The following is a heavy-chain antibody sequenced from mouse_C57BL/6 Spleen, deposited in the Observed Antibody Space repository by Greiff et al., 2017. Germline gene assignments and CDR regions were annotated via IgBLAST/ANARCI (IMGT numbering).Heavy chain of an antibody. CDR1: GYTFTAYY. D-gene: IGHD1-1*01. CDR2: IYPGSGNT. CDR3: ARDYGSSYGAMDY. Sequence: QVQLQQSGAELVRPGASVKLSCKASGYTFTAYYINWVKQRPGQGLEWIARIYPGSGNTNYNEKFKGKATLTAEKASSTAYMQLSSLTSEDSAVYFCARDYGSSYGAMDYWGQGTSVTVAS. V-gene: IGHV1-76*01. J-gene: IGHJ4*01.